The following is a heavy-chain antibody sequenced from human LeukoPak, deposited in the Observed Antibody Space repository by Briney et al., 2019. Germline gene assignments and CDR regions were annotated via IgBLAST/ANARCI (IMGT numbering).Heavy chain of an antibody. V-gene: IGHV4-30-2*01. CDR1: GGSISSGGYS. J-gene: IGHJ4*02. CDR2: IYHSGST. CDR3: ARVSQANWDYFDY. D-gene: IGHD7-27*01. Sequence: SQTLSLTCAVSGGSISSGGYSWSWIRQPPGKSLEWIGYIYHSGSTYYNPSLKSRVTISVDRSKNQFSLKLSSVTAADTAVYYCARVSQANWDYFDYWGQGSLVTVSS.